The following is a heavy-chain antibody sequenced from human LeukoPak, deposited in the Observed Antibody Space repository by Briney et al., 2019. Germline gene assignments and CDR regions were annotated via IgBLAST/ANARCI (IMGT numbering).Heavy chain of an antibody. Sequence: GGSLRLSCAASGFTFSSYAMHWVRQAPGKGLEYVSAISSKGGGTYYANSVKGRFTISRDNSKNTLYLQMGSLRAEDMAVYYCARGRSRYDFWSGDADYWGQGTLVTVSS. J-gene: IGHJ4*02. V-gene: IGHV3-64*01. CDR2: ISSKGGGT. CDR1: GFTFSSYA. D-gene: IGHD3-3*01. CDR3: ARGRSRYDFWSGDADY.